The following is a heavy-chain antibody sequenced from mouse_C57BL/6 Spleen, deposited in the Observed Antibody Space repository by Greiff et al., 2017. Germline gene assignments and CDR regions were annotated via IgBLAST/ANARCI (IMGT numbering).Heavy chain of an antibody. Sequence: VQGVESGAELVKPGASVKISCKASGYAFSSYWMNWVKQRPGKGLEWIGQIYPGDGDTNYNGKFKGKATLTADKSSSTAYMQLSSLTSEDSAVYFCARPYSNGFAYWGQGTLVTVSA. V-gene: IGHV1-80*01. CDR1: GYAFSSYW. J-gene: IGHJ3*01. CDR3: ARPYSNGFAY. D-gene: IGHD2-5*01. CDR2: IYPGDGDT.